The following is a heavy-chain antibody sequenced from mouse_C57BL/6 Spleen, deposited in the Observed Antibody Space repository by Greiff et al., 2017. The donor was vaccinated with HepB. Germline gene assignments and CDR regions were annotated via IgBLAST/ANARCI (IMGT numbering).Heavy chain of an antibody. CDR3: TRDRGTGGSRYYAMDY. D-gene: IGHD1-1*01. CDR2: ISSGGDYI. V-gene: IGHV5-9-1*02. CDR1: GFTFSSYA. Sequence: EVKLVESGEGLVKPGGSLKLSCAASGFTFSSYAMSWVRQTPEKRLEWVAYISSGGDYIYYADTVKGRFTISRDNARNTLYLQMSSLKSEDTAMYYCTRDRGTGGSRYYAMDYWGQGTSVTVSS. J-gene: IGHJ4*01.